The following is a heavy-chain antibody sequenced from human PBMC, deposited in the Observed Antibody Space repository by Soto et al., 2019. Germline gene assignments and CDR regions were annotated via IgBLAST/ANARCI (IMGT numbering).Heavy chain of an antibody. J-gene: IGHJ4*02. CDR3: ASRKKRSGPNYFDS. CDR2: MNPYNGNA. V-gene: IGHV1-8*01. CDR1: GYTFITFD. Sequence: ASVKVSCKASGYTFITFDINWVHQAAGQGLEWMGWMNPYNGNAGYAQKFQGRVTMTRNTSTSTAYMELSSLTSDDSAVYFCASRKKRSGPNYFDSWGQGTLVTVSS.